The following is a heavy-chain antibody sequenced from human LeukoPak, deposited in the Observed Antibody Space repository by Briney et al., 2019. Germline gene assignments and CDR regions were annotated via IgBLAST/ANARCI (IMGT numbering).Heavy chain of an antibody. CDR3: ARDSSGSFGDY. V-gene: IGHV1-2*02. Sequence: ASVKVSCKASGYTFTGYYMHWVRQAPGQGLEWMGWLNPNSGVTRYAQNFRGRVTMTRDTSISTAYMELSSLRSDDTAVYYCARDSSGSFGDYWGQGTLVAVSS. J-gene: IGHJ4*02. CDR1: GYTFTGYY. D-gene: IGHD6-19*01. CDR2: LNPNSGVT.